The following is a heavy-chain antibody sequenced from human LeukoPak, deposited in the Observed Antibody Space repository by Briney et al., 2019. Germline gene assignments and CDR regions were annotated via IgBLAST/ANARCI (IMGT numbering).Heavy chain of an antibody. CDR1: GGSISSDNYY. D-gene: IGHD6-19*01. CDR2: IYSSGST. CDR3: AREGSGSTPYYYGMDV. J-gene: IGHJ6*02. V-gene: IGHV4-61*02. Sequence: PSQTLSLTCTVSGGSISSDNYYWSWIRQPAGKGLEWIGRIYSSGSTNYNPSLKSRVTISVDTSKNQLSLKLSSVTAADTAVYYCAREGSGSTPYYYGMDVWGQGTTVTASS.